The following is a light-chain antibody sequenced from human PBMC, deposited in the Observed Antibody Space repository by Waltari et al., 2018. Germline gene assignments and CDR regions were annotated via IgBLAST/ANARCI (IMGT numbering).Light chain of an antibody. Sequence: DIQMTQSPSSLSASVGDRVTIPCRASQTIINFLNWYQQKPGEAPKVLIYGASSLQSGVPSRFSGSGSGTDFTLTISSLQPEDFATYYCQQSYTTPRTFGPGTKVDIK. CDR1: QTIINF. CDR2: GAS. V-gene: IGKV1-39*01. CDR3: QQSYTTPRT. J-gene: IGKJ3*01.